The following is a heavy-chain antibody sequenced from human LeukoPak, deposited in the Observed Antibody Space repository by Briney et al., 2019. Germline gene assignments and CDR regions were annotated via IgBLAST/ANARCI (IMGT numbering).Heavy chain of an antibody. V-gene: IGHV4-59*08. J-gene: IGHJ3*02. Sequence: SETLSLTCTVSGGSISSYYWSWIRQPPGKGLEWIGYIYYSGSTNYNPSLKSRVTISADTSKNQFSLKLSSVTAADTAVYYCAKPREGYDSSGPWAFDIWGQGTMVTVSS. CDR1: GGSISSYY. CDR3: AKPREGYDSSGPWAFDI. CDR2: IYYSGST. D-gene: IGHD3-22*01.